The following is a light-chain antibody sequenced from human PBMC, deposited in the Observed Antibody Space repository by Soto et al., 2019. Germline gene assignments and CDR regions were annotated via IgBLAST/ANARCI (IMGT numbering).Light chain of an antibody. V-gene: IGKV1-33*01. CDR2: GAS. J-gene: IGKJ3*01. CDR1: QDITNY. Sequence: DIQMTQSPSSVSASVGDRVTITCQASQDITNYLSWYQQKPGKAPKLLIYGASNLQTGVPSRFSGGGSGTDFTLTIRGLQPEDIATYYCQHYGDFPFTFGPGTKVEI. CDR3: QHYGDFPFT.